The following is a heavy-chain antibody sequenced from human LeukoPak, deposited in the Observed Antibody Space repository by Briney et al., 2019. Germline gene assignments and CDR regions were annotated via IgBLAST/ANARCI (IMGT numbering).Heavy chain of an antibody. D-gene: IGHD6-19*01. J-gene: IGHJ4*02. Sequence: GGSLRLSCAASGFTFSSYAMSWVRQTPGKGLEWVSSISGNSGNTYYADSVKGRFTNPRDNSKSTLYLHMNSLRAEDTAVIYCARNVAAGRTPYYFDYWGQGTLVTVSS. V-gene: IGHV3-23*01. CDR2: ISGNSGNT. CDR3: ARNVAAGRTPYYFDY. CDR1: GFTFSSYA.